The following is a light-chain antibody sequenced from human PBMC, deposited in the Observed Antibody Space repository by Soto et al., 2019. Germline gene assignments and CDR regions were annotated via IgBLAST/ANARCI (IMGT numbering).Light chain of an antibody. CDR3: QQSYSTPRT. Sequence: DIQMTQSPSSLSASVGDRVTITCRASQSISSYLNWYQQKPGKAPKLLIYAASSLQSGVPSRFSGSGSGTDLTLTIRSLEPEDFANYYCQQSYSTPRTFGHGTKLEIK. CDR2: AAS. V-gene: IGKV1-39*01. CDR1: QSISSY. J-gene: IGKJ2*01.